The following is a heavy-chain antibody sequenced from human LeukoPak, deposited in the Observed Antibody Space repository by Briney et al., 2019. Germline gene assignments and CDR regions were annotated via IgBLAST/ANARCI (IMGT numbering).Heavy chain of an antibody. J-gene: IGHJ4*02. CDR2: IYYSGST. Sequence: SETLSLTCTVSGGSISSYYWSWIRQPPGKGLEWIGYIYYSGSTNYNPSLKSRVTISVDTSKNQFSLKLSSVTAADTAVHYCARSGSYSHPGDYWGQGTLVTVSS. CDR1: GGSISSYY. D-gene: IGHD1-26*01. V-gene: IGHV4-59*01. CDR3: ARSGSYSHPGDY.